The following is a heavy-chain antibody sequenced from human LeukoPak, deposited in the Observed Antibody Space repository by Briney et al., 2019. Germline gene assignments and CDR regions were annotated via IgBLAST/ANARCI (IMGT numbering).Heavy chain of an antibody. CDR2: INTNTGNP. D-gene: IGHD6-19*01. Sequence: ASVKVSCKASGYTFTGYYIHWVRQAPGQGLEWMGWINTNTGNPTYAQGFTGRFVFSLDTSVSTACLQISSLKAEDTAVYYCARDGYSSGWYYYYYYYMDVWGKGTTVTVSS. CDR1: GYTFTGYY. J-gene: IGHJ6*03. V-gene: IGHV7-4-1*02. CDR3: ARDGYSSGWYYYYYYYMDV.